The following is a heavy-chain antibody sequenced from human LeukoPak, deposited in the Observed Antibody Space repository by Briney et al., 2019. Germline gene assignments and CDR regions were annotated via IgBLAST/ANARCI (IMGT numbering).Heavy chain of an antibody. V-gene: IGHV3-23*01. CDR3: ARCRPDSSGSADY. J-gene: IGHJ4*02. CDR1: GFTFSTYA. D-gene: IGHD6-19*01. CDR2: ITGSGGST. Sequence: GGSLRLSCAASGFTFSTYAMTWVRQAPGKGLEWVSSITGSGGSTYYADSVKGRFTISRDNSENTVFLQMDSLRAEDTAVYYCARCRPDSSGSADYWGQRTLVTDSP.